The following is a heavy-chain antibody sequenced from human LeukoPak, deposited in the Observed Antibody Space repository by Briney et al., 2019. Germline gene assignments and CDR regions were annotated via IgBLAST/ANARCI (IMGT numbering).Heavy chain of an antibody. CDR2: ISGSGGST. D-gene: IGHD3-10*01. V-gene: IGHV3-23*01. CDR1: GFTFSSYA. CDR3: AKDRWFGEFLTNYFDY. Sequence: PGGSLRLSCAASGFTFSSYAMSWVRQAPGKGLEWVSAISGSGGSTYYADSVKGRFTISRDNSKNTLYLQMNSLRAEDTAVYYCAKDRWFGEFLTNYFDYWGQGTLVTVSS. J-gene: IGHJ4*02.